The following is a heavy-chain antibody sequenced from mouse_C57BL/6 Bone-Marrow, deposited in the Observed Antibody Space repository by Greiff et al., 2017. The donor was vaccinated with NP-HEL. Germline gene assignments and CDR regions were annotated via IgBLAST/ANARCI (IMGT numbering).Heavy chain of an antibody. J-gene: IGHJ4*01. CDR3: ARGVDTGAMDY. D-gene: IGHD5-1-1*01. CDR1: GFTFSSYA. V-gene: IGHV5-4*03. Sequence: EVKLVESGGGLVKPGGSLKLSCAASGFTFSSYAMSWVRQTPEKRLEWVATISDGGSYTYYPDNVKGRFTISRDNAKNNLYLQMSHLKSEDTAMYYCARGVDTGAMDYWGQGTSVTVSS. CDR2: ISDGGSYT.